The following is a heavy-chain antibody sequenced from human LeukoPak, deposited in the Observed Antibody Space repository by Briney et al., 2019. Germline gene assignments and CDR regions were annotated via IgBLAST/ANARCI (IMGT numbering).Heavy chain of an antibody. D-gene: IGHD3-3*01. J-gene: IGHJ3*02. Sequence: SVKVSCKASGGTFSSYAISWVRQAPGQGLEWMGGIIPIFGTANYAQKFQGRVTITADESTSTAYMELSSLRSEDTAVYYCARALTIFGVVISLDAFDIWGQGTMVTVSS. CDR2: IIPIFGTA. V-gene: IGHV1-69*13. CDR1: GGTFSSYA. CDR3: ARALTIFGVVISLDAFDI.